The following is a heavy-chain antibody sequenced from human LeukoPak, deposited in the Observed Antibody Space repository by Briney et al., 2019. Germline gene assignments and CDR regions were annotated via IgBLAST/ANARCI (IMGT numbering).Heavy chain of an antibody. J-gene: IGHJ4*02. V-gene: IGHV4-59*08. CDR2: IYNSGST. Sequence: SETLSLTCTVYGGSISSYYWSWIRQPPGKGLECIGYIYNSGSTNYNPSLKSRVSISVDTSKNQFSLKLSSVTAADTAVYYCAKGSHGYSSSSADYWGQGTLVTVSS. CDR3: AKGSHGYSSSSADY. D-gene: IGHD6-6*01. CDR1: GGSISSYY.